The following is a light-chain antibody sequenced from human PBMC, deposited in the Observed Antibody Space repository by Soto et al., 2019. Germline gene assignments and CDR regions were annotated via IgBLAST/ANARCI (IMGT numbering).Light chain of an antibody. V-gene: IGLV2-14*01. CDR2: EVI. CDR3: FSYTTNNTRI. CDR1: SSDIGAYNY. J-gene: IGLJ2*01. Sequence: QSALTQPASVSGSPGQSITISCTGTSSDIGAYNYVSWYQQHPGKAPKLLIYEVINRPSGVSDRFSGSKSGNTASLTISGLQAEDEADYYCFSYTTNNTRIFGGGTKLTVL.